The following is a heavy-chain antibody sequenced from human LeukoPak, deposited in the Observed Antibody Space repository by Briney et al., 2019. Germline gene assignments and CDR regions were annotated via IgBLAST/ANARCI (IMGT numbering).Heavy chain of an antibody. Sequence: GASVKVSCKASGYSFTSYGISWVRQAPGQGLEWMGWISAYNGNTNYAQKLQGRVTMTTDTSTSTAYMELRSLRSDDTAVYSCARVGYCSSTSCFDYWGQGTLVTVSS. CDR2: ISAYNGNT. CDR1: GYSFTSYG. D-gene: IGHD2-2*01. J-gene: IGHJ4*02. CDR3: ARVGYCSSTSCFDY. V-gene: IGHV1-18*04.